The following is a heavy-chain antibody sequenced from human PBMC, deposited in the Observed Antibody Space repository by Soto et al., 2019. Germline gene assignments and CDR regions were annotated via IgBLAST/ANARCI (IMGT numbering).Heavy chain of an antibody. Sequence: PSETLSLTCTVSGGSIGSYDWSWIRQPPGKGLEWIGYIYYSGSTNYNPSLKSRVTISVDTSKNQFSLKLSSVTAADTAVYYCARHGGDIVVVPAARGGNWFDPWGQGTLVTVSS. D-gene: IGHD2-2*01. CDR3: ARHGGDIVVVPAARGGNWFDP. V-gene: IGHV4-59*08. CDR1: GGSIGSYD. J-gene: IGHJ5*02. CDR2: IYYSGST.